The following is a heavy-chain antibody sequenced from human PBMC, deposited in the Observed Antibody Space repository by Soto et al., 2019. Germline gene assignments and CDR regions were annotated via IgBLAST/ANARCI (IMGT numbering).Heavy chain of an antibody. Sequence: ASVKVSCKXSGGTFSSYAISWVRQAPGQGLEWMGWISAYNGNTNYAQKLQGRVTMTTDTSTSTAYMELRSLRSDDTAVYYCARDWGWLQSPYHDAFDIWGQGTMVTVSS. J-gene: IGHJ3*02. D-gene: IGHD5-12*01. CDR1: GGTFSSYA. V-gene: IGHV1-18*01. CDR2: ISAYNGNT. CDR3: ARDWGWLQSPYHDAFDI.